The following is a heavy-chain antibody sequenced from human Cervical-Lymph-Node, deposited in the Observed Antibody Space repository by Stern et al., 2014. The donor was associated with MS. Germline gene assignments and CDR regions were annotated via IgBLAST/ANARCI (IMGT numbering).Heavy chain of an antibody. CDR3: ARGGGYYGERLDY. CDR1: GFPFSAYY. D-gene: IGHD3-10*01. V-gene: IGHV3-11*01. Sequence: VQLVESGGGLVKPGGSLRLSCAASGFPFSAYYMSWIRQAPGQGLEWVSYITSCGDSTYYADSVTGRFTISRDNAKNSLDLQMNSLRAEDTANYYCARGGGYYGERLDYWGQGILITVSS. CDR2: ITSCGDST. J-gene: IGHJ4*02.